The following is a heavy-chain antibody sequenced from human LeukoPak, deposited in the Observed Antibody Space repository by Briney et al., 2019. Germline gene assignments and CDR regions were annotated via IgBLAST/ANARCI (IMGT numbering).Heavy chain of an antibody. V-gene: IGHV1-18*01. CDR2: ISAYNGNT. CDR1: GYTVTSYD. J-gene: IGHJ4*02. Sequence: ASVKVSCKASGYTVTSYDISWVRQAPGQGLEWMGCISAYNGNTNYAQRLQGSVAMTTDTSTSTDYMELRSLRSDDAAVYFCARDVESSGYYSLWGQGTLVTDSP. CDR3: ARDVESSGYYSL. D-gene: IGHD3-22*01.